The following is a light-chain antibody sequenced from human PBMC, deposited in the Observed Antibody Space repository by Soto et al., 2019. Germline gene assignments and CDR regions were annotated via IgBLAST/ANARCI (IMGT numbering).Light chain of an antibody. V-gene: IGKV3-15*01. CDR3: QQYNNWPPT. CDR1: QSVSNN. CDR2: GAS. J-gene: IGKJ1*01. Sequence: EIVMTQSPGTLSVSPGERATLSCRASQSVSNNVAWYQRKSGQAPRLLFSGASTRATGVPATFSGSGSGTDFTLTISSLQSADFAVYYCQQYNNWPPTFGQGTRVEVK.